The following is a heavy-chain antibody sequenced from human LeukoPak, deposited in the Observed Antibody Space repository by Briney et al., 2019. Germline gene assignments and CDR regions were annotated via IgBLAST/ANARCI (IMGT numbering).Heavy chain of an antibody. CDR3: AKDPMVRGSTYDY. CDR1: GFTFSNYW. Sequence: GGSLRLSCAASGFTFSNYWMHWVRQAPGEGLVWVSRISGDGIITNYADSVKGRSTVSRDNSKNTLYLQVNSLRAEDTAVYYCAKDPMVRGSTYDYWGRGTLVTVSS. D-gene: IGHD3-10*01. CDR2: ISGDGIIT. J-gene: IGHJ4*02. V-gene: IGHV3-74*01.